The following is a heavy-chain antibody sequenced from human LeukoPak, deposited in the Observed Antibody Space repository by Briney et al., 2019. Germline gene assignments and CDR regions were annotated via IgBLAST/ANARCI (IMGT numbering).Heavy chain of an antibody. CDR3: ARGGPMVRGVIRYYFDY. J-gene: IGHJ4*02. Sequence: ASVKVSCKASGYTFTSYYMHWVRQAPGQGLEWMGIINPSGGSASYAQKFQGRVTMTRDTSTSTVYMELSSPRSEDTAVYYCARGGPMVRGVIRYYFDYWGQGTLVTVSS. V-gene: IGHV1-46*01. CDR1: GYTFTSYY. D-gene: IGHD3-10*01. CDR2: INPSGGSA.